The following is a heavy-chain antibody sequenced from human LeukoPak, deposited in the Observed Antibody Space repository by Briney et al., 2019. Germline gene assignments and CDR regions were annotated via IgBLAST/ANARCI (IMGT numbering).Heavy chain of an antibody. CDR1: GGSFSGCY. CDR3: ASDDYGDLAVQ. D-gene: IGHD4-17*01. V-gene: IGHV4-34*01. CDR2: INHSGST. J-gene: IGHJ4*02. Sequence: SETLSLTCAVYGGSFSGCYWSWIRQPPGKGLEWIGEINHSGSTNYNPSLKSRVTISVDTSKNQFSLKLSSVTAADTAVYYCASDDYGDLAVQWGQGTLVTVSS.